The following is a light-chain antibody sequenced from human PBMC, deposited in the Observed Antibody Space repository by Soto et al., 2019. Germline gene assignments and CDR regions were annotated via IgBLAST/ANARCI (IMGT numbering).Light chain of an antibody. Sequence: QSALTQPASVSGSPGQSITISCTGTSSDVGGYNYVSWYQQHPGKAPKLMIYAVSNRPSGVSNRFSGSKSGNTASLTISGLQAEDEADYYCSSYTSSRTPYVFGTGTKVTVL. CDR2: AVS. J-gene: IGLJ1*01. CDR1: SSDVGGYNY. V-gene: IGLV2-14*01. CDR3: SSYTSSRTPYV.